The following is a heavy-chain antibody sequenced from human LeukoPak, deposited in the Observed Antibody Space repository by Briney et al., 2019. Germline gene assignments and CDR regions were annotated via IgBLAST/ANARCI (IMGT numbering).Heavy chain of an antibody. CDR3: ARERSYGSGSPNDAFDI. Sequence: GGSLRLSCEASGFIFSNYEMNWVRQAPGKGLEWLSYSSSSGSTIYYADSVKGRFTVSRDNAKNSVYLQMNSLRGEDTAVYYCARERSYGSGSPNDAFDIWGQGTMVTVSS. D-gene: IGHD3-10*01. CDR1: GFIFSNYE. CDR2: SSSSGSTI. J-gene: IGHJ3*02. V-gene: IGHV3-48*03.